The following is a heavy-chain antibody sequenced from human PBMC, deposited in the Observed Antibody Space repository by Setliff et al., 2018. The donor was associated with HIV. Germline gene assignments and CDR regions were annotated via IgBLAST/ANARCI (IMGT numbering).Heavy chain of an antibody. CDR2: VYYSGTT. J-gene: IGHJ5*02. CDR1: GRSITSSY. Sequence: ASETLSLTCSVSGRSITSSYWSWVRQSPERGLEWIGYVYYSGTTNYNPSLKSRVSLSIDTSKNQFSLKLTSLTAADTAVYYCANFPTVFGVVSPSYSWGQGIQVTVSS. D-gene: IGHD3-3*01. CDR3: ANFPTVFGVVSPSYS. V-gene: IGHV4-59*08.